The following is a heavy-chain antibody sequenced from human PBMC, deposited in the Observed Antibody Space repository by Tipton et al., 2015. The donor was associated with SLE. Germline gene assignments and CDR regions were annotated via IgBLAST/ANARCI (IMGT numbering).Heavy chain of an antibody. CDR3: ARVPQGCSGGSCYPEGFDI. J-gene: IGHJ3*02. CDR2: IYHSGST. D-gene: IGHD2-15*01. V-gene: IGHV4-38-2*02. Sequence: TLSLTCTVSGYSISSGYYWGWIRQPPGKGLEWIGSIYHSGSTYYNPSLKSRVTISVDTSKNQFSLKLSSVTAADTAVYYCARVPQGCSGGSCYPEGFDIWGQGTMVTVSS. CDR1: GYSISSGYY.